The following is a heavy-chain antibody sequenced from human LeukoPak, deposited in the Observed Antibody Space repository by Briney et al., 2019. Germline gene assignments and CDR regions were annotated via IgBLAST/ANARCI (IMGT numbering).Heavy chain of an antibody. V-gene: IGHV3-21*01. D-gene: IGHD5-24*01. CDR3: ARDRRDGYNDY. CDR1: GFTFSSYS. J-gene: IGHJ4*02. Sequence: GWSLRLSCAASGFTFSSYSMNWVRQAPGKGLEWVSSISSSSSYIYYADSVKGRFTISRDNAKNSLYLQMNSLRAEDTAVYYCARDRRDGYNDYWGQGTLVTVSS. CDR2: ISSSSSYI.